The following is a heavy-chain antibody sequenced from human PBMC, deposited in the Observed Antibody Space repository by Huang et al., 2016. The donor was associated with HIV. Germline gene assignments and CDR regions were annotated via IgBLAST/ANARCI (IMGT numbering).Heavy chain of an antibody. CDR2: IRNDGMKK. Sequence: VQLIESGGGVVQPGKSLRLSCATSGFILSNYGMHWVRQAPGKGLKVGAVIRNDGMKKNYADSVRGRFTVGRDNGNNTLFLQMRSLGVDDTAVYYCARGDYYDSSGYHPGYFDYWGQGILVTVSS. CDR1: GFILSNYG. V-gene: IGHV3-33*04. D-gene: IGHD3-22*01. J-gene: IGHJ4*02. CDR3: ARGDYYDSSGYHPGYFDY.